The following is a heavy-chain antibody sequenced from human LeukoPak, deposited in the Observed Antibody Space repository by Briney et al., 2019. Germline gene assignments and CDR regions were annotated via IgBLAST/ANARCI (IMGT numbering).Heavy chain of an antibody. Sequence: SVKVSCKASGGTFSSYAISWVRQAPGQGLEWMGGIIPIFGTANYAQKFQGRVTITADKSTSTAYMELSSLRSEDTAVYYCAREDLIRESVVAATGLLAYWGQGTLVTVSS. CDR2: IIPIFGTA. V-gene: IGHV1-69*06. D-gene: IGHD2-15*01. J-gene: IGHJ4*02. CDR3: AREDLIRESVVAATGLLAY. CDR1: GGTFSSYA.